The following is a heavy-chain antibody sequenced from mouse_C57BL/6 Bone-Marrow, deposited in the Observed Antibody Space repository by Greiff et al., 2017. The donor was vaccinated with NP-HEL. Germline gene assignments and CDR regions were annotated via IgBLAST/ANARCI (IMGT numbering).Heavy chain of an antibody. D-gene: IGHD4-1*01. Sequence: VQLKESGPGLVKPSQSLSLTCSVTGYSITSGYYWNWIRQFPGNKLEWMGYISYDGSNNYNPSLKNRISFTRDTSKNQFFLKLNSVTTEVTATYSCARGLGHDYWGQGTSLTVSS. J-gene: IGHJ2*02. CDR1: GYSITSGYY. V-gene: IGHV3-6*01. CDR2: ISYDGSN. CDR3: ARGLGHDY.